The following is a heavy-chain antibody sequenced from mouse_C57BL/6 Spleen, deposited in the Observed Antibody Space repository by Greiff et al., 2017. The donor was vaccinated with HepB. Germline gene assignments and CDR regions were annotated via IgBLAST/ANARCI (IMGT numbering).Heavy chain of an antibody. CDR1: GFTFSSYG. V-gene: IGHV5-6*01. CDR3: ARHDYYN. D-gene: IGHD1-1*01. CDR2: ISSGGSYT. Sequence: DVQLQESGGDLVKPGGSLKLSCAASGFTFSSYGMSWVRQTPDKRLEWVATISSGGSYTYYPDSVKGRFTISRDNAKNTLYLQMSSLKSEDTAMYYCARHDYYNWGQGTTLTVSS. J-gene: IGHJ2*01.